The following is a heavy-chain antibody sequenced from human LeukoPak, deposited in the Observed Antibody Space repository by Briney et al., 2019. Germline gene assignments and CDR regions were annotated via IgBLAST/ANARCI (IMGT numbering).Heavy chain of an antibody. D-gene: IGHD4-17*01. CDR3: ARGAHYGDFPYYYYYMDV. Sequence: SVKVSCKASGGTFSSYAISWVRQAPGQGLEWMGRIIPIFGTANYAQKFQGRVTITTDESTSTAYMELSSLRSEAPAVYYCARGAHYGDFPYYYYYMDVWGKGTTVTVSS. CDR1: GGTFSSYA. J-gene: IGHJ6*03. CDR2: IIPIFGTA. V-gene: IGHV1-69*05.